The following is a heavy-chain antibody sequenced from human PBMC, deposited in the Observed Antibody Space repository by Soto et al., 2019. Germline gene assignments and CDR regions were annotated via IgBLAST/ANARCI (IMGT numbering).Heavy chain of an antibody. J-gene: IGHJ5*02. Sequence: QITLKESGPPLVNPTQPLTLTCTFSGFSLSTSGVGVGWIRQPPGKALEWLALIYWNDDKRYCTSLKSRLTITKDTAKNQVVLTMTNMDPVDTATYYCAHVKSGYCSGGSCYLGSWFDPWGQGTLVTVSS. CDR2: IYWNDDK. D-gene: IGHD2-15*01. CDR3: AHVKSGYCSGGSCYLGSWFDP. CDR1: GFSLSTSGVG. V-gene: IGHV2-5*01.